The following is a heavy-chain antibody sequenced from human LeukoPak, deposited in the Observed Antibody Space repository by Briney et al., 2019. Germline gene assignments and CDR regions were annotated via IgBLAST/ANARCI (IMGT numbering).Heavy chain of an antibody. D-gene: IGHD5-12*01. V-gene: IGHV4-59*01. J-gene: IGHJ4*02. Sequence: SETLSLTCAVYGGSFSGYYWSWIRQPPGKGLEWIGYIYYSGSTNYNPSLKSRVTISVDTSKNQFSLKLSSVTAADTAVYYCARGTLIYSGYDYMDFDYWGQGTLVTVSS. CDR3: ARGTLIYSGYDYMDFDY. CDR2: IYYSGST. CDR1: GGSFSGYY.